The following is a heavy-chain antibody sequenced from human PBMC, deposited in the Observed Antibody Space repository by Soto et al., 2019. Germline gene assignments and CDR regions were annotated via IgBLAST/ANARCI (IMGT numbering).Heavy chain of an antibody. CDR2: ISAYNGNT. J-gene: IGHJ6*02. D-gene: IGHD3-3*01. V-gene: IGHV1-18*01. CDR1: GYTFTSYC. CDR3: ARETHPITYYDFWSGWRLDGYYGMDV. Sequence: ASVKVSCKASGYTFTSYCISWVREAPGQGLEWMGWISAYNGNTNYAQKLQGRVTMTTDTSTSTAYMELRSLRSDDTAVYYCARETHPITYYDFWSGWRLDGYYGMDVWGQGTTVTVSS.